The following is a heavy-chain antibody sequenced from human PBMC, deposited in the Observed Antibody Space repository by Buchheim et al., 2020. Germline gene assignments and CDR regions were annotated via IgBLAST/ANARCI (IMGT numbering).Heavy chain of an antibody. CDR2: ISADGDRA. CDR1: GFIFSTYA. Sequence: EVQLLESGGGLVQPGGSLRLSCAASGFIFSTYAMGWVRQAPGKGLEWVSVISADGDRAFYADSVKGRFTISRDNSKNTLYVQMNSLRVEDTAVYYCAKRAATTETNDYWGQGTL. V-gene: IGHV3-23*01. D-gene: IGHD4-11*01. CDR3: AKRAATTETNDY. J-gene: IGHJ4*02.